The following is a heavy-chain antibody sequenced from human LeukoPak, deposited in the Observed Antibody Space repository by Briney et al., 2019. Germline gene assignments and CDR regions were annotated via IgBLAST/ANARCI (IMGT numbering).Heavy chain of an antibody. CDR3: ARGVLYSSSSGIDY. CDR2: INHSGST. J-gene: IGHJ4*02. V-gene: IGHV4-34*01. CDR1: GGSFSGYY. D-gene: IGHD6-6*01. Sequence: SETLSLTCAVYGGSFSGYYWSWIRQPPGKGLERIGEINHSGSTNYNPSLKSRVTISVDTSKNQFSLKLSSVTAADTAVYYCARGVLYSSSSGIDYWGQGTLVTVSS.